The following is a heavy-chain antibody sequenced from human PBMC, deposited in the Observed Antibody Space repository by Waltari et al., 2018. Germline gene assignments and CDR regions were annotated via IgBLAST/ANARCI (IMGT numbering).Heavy chain of an antibody. J-gene: IGHJ4*02. CDR1: GLPFSSYW. V-gene: IGHV3-7*01. Sequence: EVHLVVSGGGLVQPGGSLRLSCAASGLPFSSYWMSWVRQAPGKGLEWVANIKQDGSEKYYVDSVKGRFTISRDNAKNSLYLQMNSLRAEDTAVYYCATEPYSSSYYFDYWGQGTLVTVSS. D-gene: IGHD6-6*01. CDR3: ATEPYSSSYYFDY. CDR2: IKQDGSEK.